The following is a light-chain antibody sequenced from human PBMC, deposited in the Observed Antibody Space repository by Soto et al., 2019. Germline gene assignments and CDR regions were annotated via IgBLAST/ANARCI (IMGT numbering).Light chain of an antibody. CDR1: QSMSNY. CDR2: AAS. V-gene: IGKV1-39*01. CDR3: QQTYSALWT. Sequence: DIQMTQSPSSLSASVGDRVTITCRASQSMSNYLHWYQQKPGKAPKLLIYAASSLQSGVPSRFSGSGSGTDFTLTISSLQPEDLGTYYCQQTYSALWTFGQGTKVEIK. J-gene: IGKJ1*01.